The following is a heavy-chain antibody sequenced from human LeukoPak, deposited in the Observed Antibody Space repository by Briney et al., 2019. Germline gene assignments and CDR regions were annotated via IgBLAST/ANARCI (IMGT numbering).Heavy chain of an antibody. CDR2: ISSSSSYI. D-gene: IGHD6-13*01. J-gene: IGHJ4*02. CDR1: GFTFSSYS. Sequence: GGSLRLSCTASGFTFSSYSMNWVRQAPGKGLEWVSFISSSSSYIYYADSVKGRFTISRDNAKNSLYLQMNSLRAEDTAVYYCARGSSSWYYFDYWGQGTLVTVSS. CDR3: ARGSSSWYYFDY. V-gene: IGHV3-21*01.